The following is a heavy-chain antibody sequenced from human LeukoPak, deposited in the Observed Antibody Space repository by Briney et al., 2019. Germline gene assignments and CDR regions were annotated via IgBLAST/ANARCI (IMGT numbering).Heavy chain of an antibody. V-gene: IGHV4-39*01. D-gene: IGHD5-18*01. CDR3: ARQLRREYSYGPNWFDP. CDR1: GGSISSSSYY. CDR2: IYYSGST. J-gene: IGHJ5*02. Sequence: SETLSLTCTVSGGSISSSSYYWGWIRQPPGKGLEWTGSIYYSGSTYYNPSLKSRVTISVDTSKNQFSLKLSSVTAADTAVYYCARQLRREYSYGPNWFDPWGQGTLVTVSS.